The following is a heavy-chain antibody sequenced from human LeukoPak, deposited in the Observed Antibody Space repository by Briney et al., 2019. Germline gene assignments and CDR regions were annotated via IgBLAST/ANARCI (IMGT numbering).Heavy chain of an antibody. D-gene: IGHD1-26*01. J-gene: IGHJ5*02. V-gene: IGHV4-59*01. CDR3: ARVRGGSYKGFDP. CDR1: GGSINSYY. Sequence: SETLSLTCTVSGGSINSYYWSWIRQPPGKGLEWIGYIYYTGSTNYNPSLKSRVTISVDTSKNQFSLKLSSVTAADTAVYYCARVRGGSYKGFDPWGQGTLVTVSS. CDR2: IYYTGST.